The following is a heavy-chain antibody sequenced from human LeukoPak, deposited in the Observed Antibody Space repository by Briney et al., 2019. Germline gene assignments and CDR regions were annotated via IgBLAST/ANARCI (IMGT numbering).Heavy chain of an antibody. D-gene: IGHD5-12*01. V-gene: IGHV3-30-3*01. CDR3: ARGGYDDAFDI. J-gene: IGHJ3*02. CDR1: GFTFSSYA. Sequence: GGSLRLSCAASGFTFSSYAKHWVRQAPGKGLEWVAVISYDGSNKYYADSVKGRFTISRDNSKNTLYLQMNSLRAEDTAVYYCARGGYDDAFDIWGQGTMVTVSS. CDR2: ISYDGSNK.